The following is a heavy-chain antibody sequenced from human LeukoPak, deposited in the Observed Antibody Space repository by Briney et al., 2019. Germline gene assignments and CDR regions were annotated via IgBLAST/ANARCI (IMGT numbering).Heavy chain of an antibody. CDR1: GVTFSNSE. J-gene: IGHJ4*02. D-gene: IGHD2-2*01. Sequence: PGGSLRPSCAASGVTFSNSEMNWVRRPSGKGLEWVSYISGSKTIYYTDSVKGRFTISRDNAKNSLYLQMNNLRAEDTAVYYCARSTPSDFYFDYWGQGTLVTVSS. V-gene: IGHV3-48*03. CDR3: ARSTPSDFYFDY. CDR2: ISGSKTI.